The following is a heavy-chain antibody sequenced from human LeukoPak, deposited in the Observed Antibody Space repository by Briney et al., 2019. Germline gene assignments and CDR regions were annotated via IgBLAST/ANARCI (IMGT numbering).Heavy chain of an antibody. CDR2: ISAYNGNT. D-gene: IGHD3-16*01. V-gene: IGHV1-18*01. CDR3: AREDSPRYYDYVWASPRNYYFDY. CDR1: GSTFTSCG. Sequence: GASVTLSCTASGSTFTSCGISWVRMAPAQGLGLMGCISAYNGNTNYAQKLQGSVTMTTDTTTSTAYVELRSRRSDDTAVYYCAREDSPRYYDYVWASPRNYYFDYWGQGTLVTVSS. J-gene: IGHJ4*02.